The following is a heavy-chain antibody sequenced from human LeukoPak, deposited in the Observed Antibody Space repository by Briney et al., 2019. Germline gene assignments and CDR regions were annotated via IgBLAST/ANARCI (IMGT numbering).Heavy chain of an antibody. CDR2: INPDSGGT. Sequence: ASVKVSCKASGYTFTGYYMHWVRQAPGQGLEWMGWINPDSGGTNYAQKFQGRVTMTRDMSTSTVYMELSSLRSEDTAVYYCARSMVRGARYDAFDIWGQGTMVTVSS. CDR1: GYTFTGYY. V-gene: IGHV1-2*02. CDR3: ARSMVRGARYDAFDI. J-gene: IGHJ3*02. D-gene: IGHD3-10*01.